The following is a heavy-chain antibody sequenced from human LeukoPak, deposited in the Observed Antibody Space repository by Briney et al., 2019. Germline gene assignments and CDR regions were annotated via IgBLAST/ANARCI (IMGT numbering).Heavy chain of an antibody. CDR1: GGSFSGYY. V-gene: IGHV4-34*01. J-gene: IGHJ3*02. Sequence: SETLSLTCAVYGGSFSGYYWSWIRQPPGKGLEWIGGINHSRTTNYNPSLKSRVTISVDTSKNQFSLKLSSVTAADTAVYYCARDSRRELLHAFDIWGQGTMVTVSS. CDR3: ARDSRRELLHAFDI. D-gene: IGHD1-26*01. CDR2: INHSRTT.